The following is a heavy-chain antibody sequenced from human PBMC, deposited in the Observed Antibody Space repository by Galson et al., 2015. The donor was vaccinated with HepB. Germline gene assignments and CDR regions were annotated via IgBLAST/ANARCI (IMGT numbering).Heavy chain of an antibody. V-gene: IGHV1-2*02. Sequence: SVKVSCKASGYTFSTYSITWVRQAPGQGLEWMGWLHPNSGATNSAQKFQGRVTMTRDTSISTAYMELSRLRSDDTALYYCARGLNYVWGSYRHYYFDYWGQGTLVTVSS. CDR2: LHPNSGAT. J-gene: IGHJ4*02. D-gene: IGHD3-16*02. CDR1: GYTFSTYS. CDR3: ARGLNYVWGSYRHYYFDY.